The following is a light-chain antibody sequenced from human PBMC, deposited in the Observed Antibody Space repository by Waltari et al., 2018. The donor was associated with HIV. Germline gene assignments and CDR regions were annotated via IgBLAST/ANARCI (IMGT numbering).Light chain of an antibody. CDR2: AAS. V-gene: IGKV1-9*01. Sequence: DTQLTQFQSFLSASLGDRVTITCRAGQDISTYFSWFQQKPGKAPKLLIDAASTLQSGVPSRFSGSGSWTEFTLTISSLQPEEFATYYCQQVNTAFTFGPGTKVEIK. CDR1: QDISTY. J-gene: IGKJ3*01. CDR3: QQVNTAFT.